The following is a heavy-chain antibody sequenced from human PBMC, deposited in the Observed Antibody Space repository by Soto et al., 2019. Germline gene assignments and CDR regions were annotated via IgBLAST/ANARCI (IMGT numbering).Heavy chain of an antibody. CDR2: IWYDGSNR. J-gene: IGHJ4*02. CDR3: ARDPSICSGGSCYSSDY. V-gene: IGHV3-33*01. Sequence: GSLRLSCAASGFTFSAYGLHGVGKAPGRGLEWVAVIWYDGSNRYYADSVKGRFTISRDNSKNTLYLQMHSLRAEDTAVYYCARDPSICSGGSCYSSDYWGQGTLVTVSS. D-gene: IGHD2-15*01. CDR1: GFTFSAYG.